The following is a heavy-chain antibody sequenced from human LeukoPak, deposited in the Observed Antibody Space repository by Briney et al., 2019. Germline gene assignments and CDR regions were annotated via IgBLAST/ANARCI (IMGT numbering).Heavy chain of an antibody. D-gene: IGHD6-19*01. CDR2: ISGSGRNT. V-gene: IGHV3-23*01. CDR3: AKEYTSSSGWYFY. J-gene: IGHJ4*02. Sequence: GGSLRLSCAASGFTFSRYAMSWVRQAPGKGLEWVSAISGSGRNTYYADSVKGRFTISRDNSKNTLYLQMNSLRAEDTAVYYCAKEYTSSSGWYFYWGQGTLVTVSS. CDR1: GFTFSRYA.